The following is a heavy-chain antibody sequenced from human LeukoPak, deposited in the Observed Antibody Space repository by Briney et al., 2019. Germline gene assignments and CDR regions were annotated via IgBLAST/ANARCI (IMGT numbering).Heavy chain of an antibody. CDR2: INPSGGST. Sequence: ASVKVSCKASGYTFTSYYMHWVRQAPGQGLEWEGIINPSGGSTSYAQKFQGRVTMTRDTSTSTVYMELSSLRSEDTAVYYCARSPFLGYCSSTCCAHYYYYYMDVWGKGTTVTISS. CDR1: GYTFTSYY. D-gene: IGHD2-2*01. J-gene: IGHJ6*03. CDR3: ARSPFLGYCSSTCCAHYYYYYMDV. V-gene: IGHV1-46*01.